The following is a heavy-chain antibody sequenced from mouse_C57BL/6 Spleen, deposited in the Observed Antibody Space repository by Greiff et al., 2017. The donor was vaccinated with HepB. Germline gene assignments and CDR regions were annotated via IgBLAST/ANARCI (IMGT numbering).Heavy chain of an antibody. D-gene: IGHD2-4*01. CDR3: TRWGDYLAWLAY. V-gene: IGHV1-5*01. CDR2: IYPGNSDT. J-gene: IGHJ3*01. Sequence: EVQLQQSGTVLARPGASVKMSCKTSGYTFTSYWMHWVKQRPGQGLEWIGAIYPGNSDTSYNQKFKGKAKLTAVISASTAYMERSSLTNEDSAVYYCTRWGDYLAWLAYWGQGTLVTVSA. CDR1: GYTFTSYW.